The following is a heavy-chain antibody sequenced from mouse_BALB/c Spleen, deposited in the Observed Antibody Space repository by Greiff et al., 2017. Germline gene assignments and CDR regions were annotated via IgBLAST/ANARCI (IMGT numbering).Heavy chain of an antibody. V-gene: IGHV1-4*01. D-gene: IGHD2-1*01. CDR2: INPSSGYT. Sequence: VMLVESGAELARPGASVKMSCKASGYTFTSYTMHWVKQRPGQGLEWIGYINPSSGYTNYNQKFKDKATLTADKSSSTAYMQLSSLTSEDSAVYYCARPYGNYGWFAYWGQGTLVTVSA. CDR3: ARPYGNYGWFAY. J-gene: IGHJ3*01. CDR1: GYTFTSYT.